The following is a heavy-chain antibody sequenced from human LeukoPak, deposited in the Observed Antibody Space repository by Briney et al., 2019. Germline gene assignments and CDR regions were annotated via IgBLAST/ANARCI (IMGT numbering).Heavy chain of an antibody. CDR1: GGSISSYY. CDR2: IYYSGST. V-gene: IGHV4-59*01. J-gene: IGHJ4*02. D-gene: IGHD5-24*01. Sequence: PSETLSLTCTVSGGSISSYYWSWIRQPPGKGLEWIGYIYYSGSTNYNPSLKSRVTISVDTSKNQFSLKLSSVTAADTAVYYCARGGDGYNLCFGYWGQGTLVTVSS. CDR3: ARGGDGYNLCFGY.